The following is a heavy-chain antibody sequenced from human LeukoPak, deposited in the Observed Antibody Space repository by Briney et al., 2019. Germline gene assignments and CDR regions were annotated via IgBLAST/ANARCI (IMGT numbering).Heavy chain of an antibody. CDR1: GFVFNSYQ. CDR3: AICLGATKPFDF. CDR2: ITGRGNTI. V-gene: IGHV3-48*03. J-gene: IGHJ4*02. Sequence: GGSLRLSCLASGFVFNSYQMSWVRQAPGKGLEWLSYITGRGNTIYHADSVRGRFTISRDNAKLSLYLQMNTLRAEDTAIYYCAICLGATKPFDFWGKGTPVTVSS. D-gene: IGHD5-24*01.